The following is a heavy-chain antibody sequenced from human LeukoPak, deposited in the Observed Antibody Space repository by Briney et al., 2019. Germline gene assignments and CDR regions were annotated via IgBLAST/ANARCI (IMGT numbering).Heavy chain of an antibody. CDR2: IYHSGST. D-gene: IGHD3-22*01. J-gene: IGHJ5*02. CDR1: GGSISSGGYR. CDR3: ARASGYLFLDP. V-gene: IGHV4-30-2*06. Sequence: SQTLSLTCAVSGGSISSGGYRWTWIRQYPGKGLEWIGYIYHSGSTYYSPSLKSRVTISVDRSKNQFSLKLSSVTAADTAVYYCARASGYLFLDPWGQGTLVTVSS.